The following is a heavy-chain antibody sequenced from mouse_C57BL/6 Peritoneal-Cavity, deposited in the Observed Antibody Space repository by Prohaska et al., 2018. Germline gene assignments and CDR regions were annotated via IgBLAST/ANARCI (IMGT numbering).Heavy chain of an antibody. CDR2: IWTGGGT. J-gene: IGHJ2*01. Sequence: LSITCTVSGFSLTSYGVHWVRQPPGKGLEWLGVIWTGGGTNYNSALKSRLSISKDNSKSQVFLKMNSLQTDDTARYYCARNEGNYYGSRLDYWGQGTTLTVSS. D-gene: IGHD1-1*01. CDR1: GFSLTSYG. CDR3: ARNEGNYYGSRLDY. V-gene: IGHV2-9-1*01.